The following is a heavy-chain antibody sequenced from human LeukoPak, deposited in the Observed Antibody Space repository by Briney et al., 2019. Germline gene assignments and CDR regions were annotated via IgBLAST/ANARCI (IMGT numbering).Heavy chain of an antibody. V-gene: IGHV3-21*01. CDR3: ARILEKVGWIYDAFDI. D-gene: IGHD6-19*01. J-gene: IGHJ3*02. CDR2: ISSSSSYI. CDR1: GFTFSSYS. Sequence: MSGGSLRLSCAASGFTFSSYSMNWVRQAPGKGLEWVSSISSSSSYIYYADSVKGRFTISRDNAKNSLYLQMNSLRAEDTAVYYCARILEKVGWIYDAFDIWGQGTMVTVSS.